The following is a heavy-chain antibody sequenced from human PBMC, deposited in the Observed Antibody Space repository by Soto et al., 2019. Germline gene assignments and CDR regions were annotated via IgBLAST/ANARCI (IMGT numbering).Heavy chain of an antibody. CDR1: GGSISSGGCS. D-gene: IGHD2-2*01. CDR3: ARLHGYCISSSCHGHYAMDV. J-gene: IGHJ6*02. CDR2: IYHSGTT. Sequence: ILSLTCAVSGGSISSGGCSWSWIRQPTKKSMEWIAYIYHSGTTYYNPSLNSRVTVSVDTSKNQFSLKVTSVTAADTAVYYCARLHGYCISSSCHGHYAMDVWGQGTTVTVSS. V-gene: IGHV4-30-2*03.